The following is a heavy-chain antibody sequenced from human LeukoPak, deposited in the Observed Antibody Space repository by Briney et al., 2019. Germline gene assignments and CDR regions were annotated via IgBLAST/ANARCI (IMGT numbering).Heavy chain of an antibody. CDR3: AKGGWGSISDY. J-gene: IGHJ4*02. D-gene: IGHD3-16*01. Sequence: GGSLRLSCAASGFTFSSCSMAWVRQAPGKGLGWVSTISHSGDSTYYADSVKGRFTISRDNSKNTLSLQMNSLRAEDTALYYCAKGGWGSISDYWGQGTLVTVSS. V-gene: IGHV3-23*01. CDR2: ISHSGDST. CDR1: GFTFSSCS.